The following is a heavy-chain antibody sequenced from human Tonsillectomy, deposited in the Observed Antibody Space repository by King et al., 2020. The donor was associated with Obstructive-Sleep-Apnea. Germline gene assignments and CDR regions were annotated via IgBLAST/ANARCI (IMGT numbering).Heavy chain of an antibody. V-gene: IGHV3-15*01. CDR1: AFTFSNAW. D-gene: IGHD3-9*01. Sequence: QLVQSGGGLVKPGGSLRLSCAASAFTFSNAWMSWVRQAPGKGLEWVGRIKSKTDGGTTDYAAPVKGRFTISRHDSKNTLYLQMNSLKTEDTAVYYCSTGVYILTGYPAFDIWGQGTMVTVSS. CDR3: STGVYILTGYPAFDI. J-gene: IGHJ3*02. CDR2: IKSKTDGGTT.